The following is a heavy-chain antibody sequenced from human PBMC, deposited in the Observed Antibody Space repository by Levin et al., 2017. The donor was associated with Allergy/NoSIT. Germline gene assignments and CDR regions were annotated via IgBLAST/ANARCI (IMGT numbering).Heavy chain of an antibody. CDR1: GYIFTSYW. V-gene: IGHV5-10-1*01. D-gene: IGHD6-13*01. CDR3: ARLRQSRAGAGVFDS. CDR2: IDASDSYT. J-gene: IGHJ5*01. Sequence: GGSLRLSCKASGYIFTSYWITWVRLMPGKGLEWMGRIDASDSYTDYRPSFQGRVTISVDRSTTSAFLRWSSLRPSDTGIYYCARLRQSRAGAGVFDSWGQGTLVTVSS.